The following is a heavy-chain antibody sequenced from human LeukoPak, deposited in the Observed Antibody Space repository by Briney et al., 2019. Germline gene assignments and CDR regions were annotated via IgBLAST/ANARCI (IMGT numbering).Heavy chain of an antibody. V-gene: IGHV3-23*01. J-gene: IGHJ4*02. CDR3: AKKMRYGSGPIDY. CDR1: GFTFSSYA. Sequence: GSLRLSCAASGFTFSSYAMSWVRQAPGKGLEWVSAISGSGGSTYYADSVKGRFTISRDSSKNTVSLQMNSLRGEDTAVYYCAKKMRYGSGPIDYWGQGTLVTVSS. D-gene: IGHD3-10*01. CDR2: ISGSGGST.